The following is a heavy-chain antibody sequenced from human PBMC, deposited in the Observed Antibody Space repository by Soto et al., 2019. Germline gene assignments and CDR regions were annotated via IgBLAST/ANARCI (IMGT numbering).Heavy chain of an antibody. J-gene: IGHJ4*02. D-gene: IGHD6-13*01. Sequence: QRHLVESGGGVVQPGRSLRLSCAASGFTFSSYGMHWIRQAPGKGLEWVAVISHDGAFKDYADSVKGRFTISRDNSANTLFLEMNSLGPSDTAVYYCAKDYGPKAPYPYSNTHTDFWGQGTRVTVSS. V-gene: IGHV3-30*18. CDR2: ISHDGAFK. CDR3: AKDYGPKAPYPYSNTHTDF. CDR1: GFTFSSYG.